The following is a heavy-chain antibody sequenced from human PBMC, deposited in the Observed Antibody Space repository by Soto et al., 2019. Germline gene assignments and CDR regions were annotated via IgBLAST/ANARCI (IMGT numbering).Heavy chain of an antibody. CDR1: GGSFSGYY. J-gene: IGHJ6*02. Sequence: ETLSLTCAVYGGSFSGYYWSWIRQPPGKGLEWIGEINHSGSTNYNPSLKSRVTISVDTSKNQFSLKLSSVTAADTAVYYCARHHTDIVVVPAAIEGGYYYYGMDVWGQGTTVTVSS. V-gene: IGHV4-34*01. CDR2: INHSGST. CDR3: ARHHTDIVVVPAAIEGGYYYYGMDV. D-gene: IGHD2-2*02.